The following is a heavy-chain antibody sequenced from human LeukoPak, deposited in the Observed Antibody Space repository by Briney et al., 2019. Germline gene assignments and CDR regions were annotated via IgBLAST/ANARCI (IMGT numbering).Heavy chain of an antibody. CDR2: ISYDGSNK. J-gene: IGHJ4*02. D-gene: IGHD2-21*02. CDR1: GFTFSSYG. Sequence: GGSLRLSCAASGFTFSSYGMHWVRQAPGKGLEGVAVISYDGSNKYYADSVKGRFTISRDNSKNTLYLQMNSLRAEDTAVYYCAKDQPYCGGDCYPGLDYWGQGTLVTVSS. V-gene: IGHV3-30*18. CDR3: AKDQPYCGGDCYPGLDY.